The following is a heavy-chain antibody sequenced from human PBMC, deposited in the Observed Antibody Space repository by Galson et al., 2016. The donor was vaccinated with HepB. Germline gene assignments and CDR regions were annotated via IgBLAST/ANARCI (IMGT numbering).Heavy chain of an antibody. J-gene: IGHJ4*02. CDR3: AREGGFGDPYYFDY. D-gene: IGHD4-17*01. CDR2: IYDSGST. V-gene: IGHV4-30-2*01. CDR1: GGSISSGDNS. Sequence: TLSLTCAVSGGSISSGDNSWSWIRQPPGKGLQWIGYIYDSGSTFYNPSPRGRVTISVDRSNNQFSLKLTSVTAADTAVYYCAREGGFGDPYYFDYWGQGTLVTVSS.